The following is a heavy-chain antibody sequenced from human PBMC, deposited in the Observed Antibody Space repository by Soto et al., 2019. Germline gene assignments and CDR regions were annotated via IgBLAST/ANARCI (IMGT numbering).Heavy chain of an antibody. CDR1: GGSISSEYFH. CDR2: IHYTGSI. J-gene: IGHJ6*02. Sequence: SETLSLTCAVSGGSISSEYFHWTWIRQSPGKGLEWTGYIHYTGSIMYNPSFKSRLTMAVDTTKDQFSLQLTSVTAADTAVYFCAREDDGGDRDYYGLDVWGQGTTVTVSS. CDR3: AREDDGGDRDYYGLDV. D-gene: IGHD2-21*02. V-gene: IGHV4-30-4*08.